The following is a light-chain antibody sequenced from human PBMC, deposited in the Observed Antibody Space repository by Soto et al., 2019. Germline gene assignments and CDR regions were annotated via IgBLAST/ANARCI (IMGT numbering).Light chain of an antibody. CDR1: SNDIGGYDS. J-gene: IGLJ1*01. CDR3: KSYAGSNTYV. CDR2: EVV. V-gene: IGLV2-8*01. Sequence: QSVLTQPASMSGSPGQSITISCTGTSNDIGGYDSVSWYQQSPGKAPRLIIYEVVQRPSGVPDRFSGSKSGNTASLTVSGLQAADEADYFCKSYAGSNTYVFGSGTKVTVL.